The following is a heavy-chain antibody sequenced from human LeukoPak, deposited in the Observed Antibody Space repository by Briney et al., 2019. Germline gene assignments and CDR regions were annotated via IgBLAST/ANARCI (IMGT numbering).Heavy chain of an antibody. CDR3: AKQGYYYYGMDV. J-gene: IGHJ6*02. CDR1: GFTFDDYA. CDR2: ISWNSGSI. Sequence: QAGRSLRLSRAASGFTFDDYAMHWVRQAPGKGLEWVSGISWNSGSIGYADSVKGRFTISRDNAKNSLYLQMNSLRAEDTALYYCAKQGYYYYGMDVWGQGTTVTVSS. V-gene: IGHV3-9*01.